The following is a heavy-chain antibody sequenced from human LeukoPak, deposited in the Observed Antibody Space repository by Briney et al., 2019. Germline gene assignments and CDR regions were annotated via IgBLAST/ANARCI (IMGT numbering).Heavy chain of an antibody. CDR1: GFTFSSYS. Sequence: GGSLRLSCAASGFTFSSYSMNWVRQAPGKGLEWVSSISSSSSYIYYADSVKGRFTISRDNAKNSLYLQMNGLRAEDTAVYYCARDNPRYCSAGSCYAPFDYWGQGTLVTVSS. J-gene: IGHJ4*02. V-gene: IGHV3-21*01. CDR3: ARDNPRYCSAGSCYAPFDY. CDR2: ISSSSSYI. D-gene: IGHD2-15*01.